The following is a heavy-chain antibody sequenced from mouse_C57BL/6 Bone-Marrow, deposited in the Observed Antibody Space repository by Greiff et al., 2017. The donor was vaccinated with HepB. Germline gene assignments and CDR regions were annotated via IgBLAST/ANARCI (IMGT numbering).Heavy chain of an antibody. D-gene: IGHD2-3*01. V-gene: IGHV1-81*01. CDR3: ARGDDGYYDYYAMDY. CDR1: GYTFTSYG. J-gene: IGHJ4*01. CDR2: IYPRSGNT. Sequence: QVQLQQSGAELARPGASVKLSCKASGYTFTSYGISWVKQRTGQGLEWIGEIYPRSGNTYYNEKFKGKATLTADKSSSTAYMELRSLTSEDSAVYFCARGDDGYYDYYAMDYWGQGTSVTVSS.